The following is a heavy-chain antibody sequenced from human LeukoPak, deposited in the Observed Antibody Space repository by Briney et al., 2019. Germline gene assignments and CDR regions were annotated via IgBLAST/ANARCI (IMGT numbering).Heavy chain of an antibody. J-gene: IGHJ4*02. CDR3: ARDRGYFGN. CDR1: GFTFSIYS. V-gene: IGHV3-21*01. CDR2: ITSSSNYI. Sequence: PGRSLRLSRAASGFTFSIYSMNWVHQAPGKGLEWLSSITSSSNYIYYADSVKGRFTISRDNVQNSLYLQMNSLRAEDTAMYYCARDRGYFGNWGQGTLVTVSS.